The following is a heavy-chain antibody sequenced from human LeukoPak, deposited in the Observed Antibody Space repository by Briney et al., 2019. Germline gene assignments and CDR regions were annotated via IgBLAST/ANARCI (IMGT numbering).Heavy chain of an antibody. V-gene: IGHV4-34*01. CDR3: ARVKVTMVRGVRLFDY. CDR2: INHSGST. Sequence: SETLCLTCAVYGGSFSGYYWSWIRQPPGEGLEWIGEINHSGSTNYNPSLKSRVTISVDTSKNQFSLKLSSVTAADTAVYYCARVKVTMVRGVRLFDYWGQGTLVTVSS. D-gene: IGHD3-10*01. J-gene: IGHJ4*02. CDR1: GGSFSGYY.